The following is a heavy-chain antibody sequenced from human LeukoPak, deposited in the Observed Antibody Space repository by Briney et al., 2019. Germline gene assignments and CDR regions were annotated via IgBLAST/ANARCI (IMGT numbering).Heavy chain of an antibody. J-gene: IGHJ6*02. Sequence: PGGSLRLSCAASGFTFSSYGMHWVRQAPGKGLEWVAVIWYDGSNKYYADSVKGRFTISRDNSKNTLYLQMNSLRAEDTAVYYCARYSGYGVGGYYYYGMDVWGQGTTVTVSS. CDR2: IWYDGSNK. V-gene: IGHV3-33*01. CDR3: ARYSGYGVGGYYYYGMDV. CDR1: GFTFSSYG. D-gene: IGHD5-12*01.